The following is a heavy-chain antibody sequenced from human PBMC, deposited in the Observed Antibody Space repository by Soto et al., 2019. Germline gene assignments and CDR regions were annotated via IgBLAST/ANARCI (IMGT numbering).Heavy chain of an antibody. J-gene: IGHJ4*02. V-gene: IGHV4-30-2*01. CDR3: ARGGVVAAVDY. CDR1: GGSISSGGYS. CDR2: IYDSGST. D-gene: IGHD2-15*01. Sequence: QLQLQESGSGLVKPSQTLSLTCAVSGGSISSGGYSWSWIRQPPGKGLEWIGYIYDSGSTYYNPSHNSRVTISVDTSTNQFSLRLTSMTAADTATYYCARGGVVAAVDYWGQGILVTVSS.